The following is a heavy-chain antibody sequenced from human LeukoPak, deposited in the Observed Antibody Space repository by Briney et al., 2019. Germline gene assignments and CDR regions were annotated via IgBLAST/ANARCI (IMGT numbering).Heavy chain of an antibody. Sequence: SESLSLTWTVSGGSISSYYWSWIRPPAGKGLEWIGRTYTIGGPNYNTYLKSRVTMSVDTSTNQFSLKLSSVTAADTAVYYCARSGTQLLWFGELLSGNPYYMDVWGKGTTVTVSS. CDR2: TYTIGGP. J-gene: IGHJ6*03. V-gene: IGHV4-4*07. CDR3: ARSGTQLLWFGELLSGNPYYMDV. CDR1: GGSISSYY. D-gene: IGHD3-10*01.